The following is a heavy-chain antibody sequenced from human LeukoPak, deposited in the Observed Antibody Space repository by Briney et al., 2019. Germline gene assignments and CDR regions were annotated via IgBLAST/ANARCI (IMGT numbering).Heavy chain of an antibody. Sequence: GASVKVSCKASGYTFTSYYMHWVRQAPGQGLEWMGIINPSGGSTSYAQKFQGRVTMTRDTSTSTVYTELSSLRSEDTAVYYCARVGGYCSSTSCLALDYYYYGMDVWGQGTTVTVSS. CDR1: GYTFTSYY. CDR2: INPSGGST. D-gene: IGHD2-2*03. J-gene: IGHJ6*02. V-gene: IGHV1-46*01. CDR3: ARVGGYCSSTSCLALDYYYYGMDV.